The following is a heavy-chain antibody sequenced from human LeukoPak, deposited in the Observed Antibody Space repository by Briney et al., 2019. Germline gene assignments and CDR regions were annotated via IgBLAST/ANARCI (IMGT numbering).Heavy chain of an antibody. CDR3: AKAAKYYFGSDTYYYFDY. V-gene: IGHV4-59*01. CDR1: DDSITIYY. J-gene: IGHJ4*02. CDR2: IDHTGTT. D-gene: IGHD3-10*01. Sequence: PSETLSLTCSVSDDSITIYYWTWIRQPPGKGLEWIGYIDHTGTTNYNPSLNSRVTISRDTSKNHFSLQLSSVTSADTAVYYCAKAAKYYFGSDTYYYFDYWGQGTLVTVSS.